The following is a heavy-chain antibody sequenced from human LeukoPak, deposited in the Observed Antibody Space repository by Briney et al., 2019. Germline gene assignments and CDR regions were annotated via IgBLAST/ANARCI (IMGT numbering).Heavy chain of an antibody. CDR1: GGSISSSSYY. CDR2: IYYSGST. CDR3: ARLKKRDDAFDI. V-gene: IGHV4-39*01. J-gene: IGHJ3*02. Sequence: SETLSLTCTVSGGSISSSSYYWGWIRQPPGKGLEWIGSIYYSGSTYYNPSLKSRVTISVDTSKNQFSLKLSSVTAADTAVYYCARLKKRDDAFDIWGQGTMVTVSS.